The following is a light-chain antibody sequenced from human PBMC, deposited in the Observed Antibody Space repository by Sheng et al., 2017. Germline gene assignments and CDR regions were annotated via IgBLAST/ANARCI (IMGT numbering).Light chain of an antibody. CDR3: QQYTHFPFT. Sequence: IQLTQSPSSLSASVGDRVNITCRASQGIDVWLAWYQQKPGKAPKSLIFGASTLQSGVPSRFSGSGSGTDFTLTIYSLQPDDCATYYCQQYTHFPFTFGPGTRVDIK. CDR2: GAS. V-gene: IGKV1D-16*01. J-gene: IGKJ3*01. CDR1: QGIDVW.